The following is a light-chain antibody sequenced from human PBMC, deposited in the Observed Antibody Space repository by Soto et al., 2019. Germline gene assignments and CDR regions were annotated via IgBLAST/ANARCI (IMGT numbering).Light chain of an antibody. V-gene: IGLV2-11*01. CDR1: SSDVGGYNY. Sequence: QSALTQPRSVSGCPGQSVTISCSGTSSDVGGYNYVSWYQQHPGKAPKLMIYDVSKRPSGVPDRFSGSKSGNTASLTISGLQAEDEADYYCCSYAGSYTPRVFGTGTKVTVL. J-gene: IGLJ1*01. CDR2: DVS. CDR3: CSYAGSYTPRV.